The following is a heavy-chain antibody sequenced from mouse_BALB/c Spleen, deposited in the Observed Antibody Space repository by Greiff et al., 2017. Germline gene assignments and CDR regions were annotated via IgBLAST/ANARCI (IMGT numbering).Heavy chain of an antibody. CDR2: IDPSDSYT. J-gene: IGHJ2*01. Sequence: VQLQQPGAELVKPGASVKMSCKASGYTFTSYWMHWVKQRPGQGLEWFGVIDPSDSYTSYNQKFKGKATLTVDTSSSTAYMQLSSLTSEDSAVYYCTNRDDEGDFDYWGQGTTLTVSA. CDR3: TNRDDEGDFDY. D-gene: IGHD2-14*01. CDR1: GYTFTSYW. V-gene: IGHV1S127*01.